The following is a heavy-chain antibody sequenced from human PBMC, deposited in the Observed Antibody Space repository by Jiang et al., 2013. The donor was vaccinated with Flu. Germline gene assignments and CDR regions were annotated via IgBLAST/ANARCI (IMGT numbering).Heavy chain of an antibody. J-gene: IGHJ6*02. CDR3: ARVGYGGNEYYYYGMDV. D-gene: IGHD4-23*01. Sequence: YGAEVKKPGSSVKVSCKASGDTFNIYTISWVRQAPGQGLEWMGRIIPMFGIAHYAQKFQGRVTITADKSTSTAYMELGALRSEDTAVYYCARVGYGGNEYYYYGMDVWGQGTTVTVSS. CDR1: GDTFNIYT. CDR2: IIPMFGIA. V-gene: IGHV1-69*04.